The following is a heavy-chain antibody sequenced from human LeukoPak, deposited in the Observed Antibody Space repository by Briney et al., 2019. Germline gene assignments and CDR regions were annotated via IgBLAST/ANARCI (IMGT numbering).Heavy chain of an antibody. Sequence: PSETLSLTCTVSGGSISSYYWSWIRQPPGKGLEWIGYIYYSGSTNYNPSLKSRVTISVDTSKNQFSLKLSSVTAADTAVYYCARVTGYYDSDYWGQGTLVTVSS. J-gene: IGHJ4*02. CDR1: GGSISSYY. D-gene: IGHD3-22*01. CDR3: ARVTGYYDSDY. V-gene: IGHV4-59*01. CDR2: IYYSGST.